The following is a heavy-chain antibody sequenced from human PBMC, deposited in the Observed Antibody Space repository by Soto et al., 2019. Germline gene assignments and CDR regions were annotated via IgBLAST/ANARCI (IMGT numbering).Heavy chain of an antibody. J-gene: IGHJ6*02. CDR2: INSDGSST. D-gene: IGHD6-13*01. CDR3: ARDRVSNYYYYGMDV. CDR1: GFTFSSYW. V-gene: IGHV3-74*01. Sequence: GSLRLSCAASGFTFSSYWMHWVRQAPGKGLVWVSRINSDGSSTSYADSVKGRFTISRDNAKNTLYLQMNSLRAEDTAVYYCARDRVSNYYYYGMDVWGQGTTVTVSS.